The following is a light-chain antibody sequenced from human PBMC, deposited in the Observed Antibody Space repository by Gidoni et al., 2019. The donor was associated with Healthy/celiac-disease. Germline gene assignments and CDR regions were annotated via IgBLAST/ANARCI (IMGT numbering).Light chain of an antibody. Sequence: EIVLTQSPGTLSLSPGERATLSCRASHSVSSSYLAWYQQKPGQAPRLLIYGASSRATGIPHRFSGSGSGTDFTLTISRLEPEDVAVYYCQQYGSSPRTFGQGTKVEIK. CDR3: QQYGSSPRT. CDR1: HSVSSSY. V-gene: IGKV3-20*01. CDR2: GAS. J-gene: IGKJ1*01.